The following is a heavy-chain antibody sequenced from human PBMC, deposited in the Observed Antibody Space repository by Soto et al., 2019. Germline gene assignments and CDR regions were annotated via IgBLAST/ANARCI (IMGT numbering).Heavy chain of an antibody. Sequence: SETLSLTCAVYGGSFSGYYWSWIRQPPGKGLEWIGEINHSGSTNYNPSLKSRVTISVDTSKNQFSLKLSSVTAADTAVYYCAKTFLRHFDWFDPWGRGSLVIGSA. V-gene: IGHV4-34*01. J-gene: IGHJ5*02. CDR2: INHSGST. CDR3: AKTFLRHFDWFDP. D-gene: IGHD3-9*01. CDR1: GGSFSGYY.